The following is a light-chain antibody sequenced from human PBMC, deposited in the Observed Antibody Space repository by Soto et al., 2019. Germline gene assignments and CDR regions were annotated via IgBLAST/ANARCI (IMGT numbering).Light chain of an antibody. CDR3: QQRSNWTYT. CDR2: DAS. CDR1: QSVSIY. V-gene: IGKV3-11*01. Sequence: IVLTQSPATLSLSPGERATLSCRASQSVSIYLAWYQQKPGQAPRLLIYDASNRATGIPARFSGSGSGTDFTLTISSLEPEDFAVYYCQQRSNWTYTFGQGTKLEIK. J-gene: IGKJ2*01.